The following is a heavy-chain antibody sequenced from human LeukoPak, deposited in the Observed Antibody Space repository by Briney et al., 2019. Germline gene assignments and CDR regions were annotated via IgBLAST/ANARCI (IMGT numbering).Heavy chain of an antibody. CDR2: IKQDGSEK. V-gene: IGHV3-7*01. J-gene: IGHJ4*02. Sequence: GGSLRPACAASGLTFSNHWMSWVRQAPGKGLEWVANIKQDGSEKYYVNSVEGRFIIARDNAKNSLYLQMNSLRAEDSAVYYCARWGGGSCYDYWGPGTLVTVSS. CDR3: ARWGGGSCYDY. CDR1: GLTFSNHW. D-gene: IGHD2-15*01.